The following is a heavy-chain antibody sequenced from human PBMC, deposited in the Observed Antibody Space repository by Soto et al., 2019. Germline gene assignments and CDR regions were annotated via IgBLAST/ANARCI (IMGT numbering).Heavy chain of an antibody. CDR2: IYYSGST. CDR1: GGSISSGDYY. Sequence: SETLSLTCTVSGGSISSGDYYWSWIRQPPGKGLEWIGYIYYSGSTYYNPSLKSRVTISVDTSKNQFSLKLSSVTAADTAVYYCARDHYDSSGYYYGGAFDIWGQGTMVTVSS. CDR3: ARDHYDSSGYYYGGAFDI. D-gene: IGHD3-22*01. J-gene: IGHJ3*02. V-gene: IGHV4-30-4*01.